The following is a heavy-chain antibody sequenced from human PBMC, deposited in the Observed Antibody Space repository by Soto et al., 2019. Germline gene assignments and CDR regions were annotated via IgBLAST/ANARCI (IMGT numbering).Heavy chain of an antibody. CDR1: GFTFSSYS. CDR2: ISSSSSYI. D-gene: IGHD3-9*01. V-gene: IGHV3-21*01. CDR3: ARSVTISDSRIAFDI. Sequence: EVQLVESGGGLVKPGGSLRLSCAASGFTFSSYSMNWVRQAPGKGLEWVSSISSSSSYIYYADSVKGRFTISRDNAKNSLYLQMNSLRAEDTAVYYCARSVTISDSRIAFDIWGQGTMVTVSS. J-gene: IGHJ3*02.